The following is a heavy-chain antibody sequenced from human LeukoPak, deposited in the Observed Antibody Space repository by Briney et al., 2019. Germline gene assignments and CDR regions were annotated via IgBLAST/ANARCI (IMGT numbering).Heavy chain of an antibody. V-gene: IGHV3-23*01. CDR2: INGRNSNT. CDR3: AKFSARTGSLVRPPNPFDY. J-gene: IGHJ4*02. D-gene: IGHD3-10*01. CDR1: GFTFSSYD. Sequence: GGSLRLSCTASGFTFSSYDMSWVRQAPGRGLEWVSSINGRNSNTFYAHSVQGRFTITRDKSKNTLYLEMNSLTADDTAVYYCAKFSARTGSLVRPPNPFDYWGQGTLVTVSS.